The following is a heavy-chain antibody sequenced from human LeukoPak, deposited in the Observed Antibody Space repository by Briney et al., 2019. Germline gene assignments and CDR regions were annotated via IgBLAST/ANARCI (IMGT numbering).Heavy chain of an antibody. CDR3: ARHEANGSGTYSPFDY. CDR1: GGSISSSSYF. Sequence: SETLSLTCTVSGGSISSSSYFWGWIRQPPGKGLEWIGSIYYSGTTHYNPSLKSRVTISVDTSKNQLSLRLSSVTAADTAVYYCARHEANGSGTYSPFDYWGQGTLVTV. D-gene: IGHD3-10*01. V-gene: IGHV4-39*01. J-gene: IGHJ4*02. CDR2: IYYSGTT.